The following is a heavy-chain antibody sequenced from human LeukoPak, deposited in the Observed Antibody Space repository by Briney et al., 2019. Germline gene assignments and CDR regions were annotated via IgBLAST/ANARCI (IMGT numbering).Heavy chain of an antibody. CDR3: AKFEYHLPRYMDV. Sequence: PGGSLRLSCAASGFTFSTYAMSWVRQAPGKGLEWVSGISDSGGSTYYADSVKGRFTVSRDNSKSTLYLQMNSLRAEDTAVYYCAKFEYHLPRYMDVWGKGTTVTVSS. J-gene: IGHJ6*03. D-gene: IGHD2-2*01. V-gene: IGHV3-23*01. CDR1: GFTFSTYA. CDR2: ISDSGGST.